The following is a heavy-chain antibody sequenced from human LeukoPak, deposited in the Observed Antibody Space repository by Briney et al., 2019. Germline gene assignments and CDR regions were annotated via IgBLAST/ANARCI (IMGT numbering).Heavy chain of an antibody. CDR3: ARIPPRGFGELLPYYFDY. CDR2: IIPILGIA. D-gene: IGHD3-10*01. J-gene: IGHJ4*02. Sequence: SVKVSCKASGGTFSSYAISWVRQAPGQGLEWMGRIIPILGIANCAQKFQGRVTITADKSTSTAYMELSSLRSEDTAVYYCARIPPRGFGELLPYYFDYWGQGTLVTVSS. CDR1: GGTFSSYA. V-gene: IGHV1-69*04.